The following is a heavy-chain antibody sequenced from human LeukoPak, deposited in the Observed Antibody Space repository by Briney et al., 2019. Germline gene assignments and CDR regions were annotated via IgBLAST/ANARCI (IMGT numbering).Heavy chain of an antibody. V-gene: IGHV4-34*01. J-gene: IGHJ5*02. CDR1: GGSFSGYY. Sequence: SETLSLTCAVYGGSFSGYYWSWIRQPPGKGLEWIGEINHSGSTNYNPSLKSRVTMSVDTSKNQFSLKLSSVTAADTAVYYCARSIPWFDPWGQGTLVTVSS. D-gene: IGHD2-21*01. CDR3: ARSIPWFDP. CDR2: INHSGST.